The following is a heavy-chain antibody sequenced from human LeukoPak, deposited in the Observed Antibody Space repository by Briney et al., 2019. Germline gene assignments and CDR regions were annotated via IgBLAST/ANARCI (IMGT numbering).Heavy chain of an antibody. J-gene: IGHJ4*02. Sequence: SETLSLTCTVSGGSISSYYWSWIRQPPGKGLEWIGYIYYSGSTNYNPSLKSRVTISVDTSKNQFSLKLSYVTAADTAVYYCARHYSSSWYVRYFDYWGQGTLVTVSS. V-gene: IGHV4-59*08. D-gene: IGHD6-13*01. CDR3: ARHYSSSWYVRYFDY. CDR2: IYYSGST. CDR1: GGSISSYY.